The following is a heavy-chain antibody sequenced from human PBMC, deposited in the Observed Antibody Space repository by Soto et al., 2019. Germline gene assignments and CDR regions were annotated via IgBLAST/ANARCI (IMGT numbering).Heavy chain of an antibody. Sequence: QVQLVQSGAEVKKPGASVKVSCKASGYTFTSYGISWVRQAPGQGLEWMTWFSADNGNINYAQKLQGRVTMTTDTSTSTTYMELRSLRSNDTAMYYCARTKYSSGWYGGYYFDNWGQGTLVTVSS. V-gene: IGHV1-18*01. J-gene: IGHJ4*02. D-gene: IGHD6-19*01. CDR3: ARTKYSSGWYGGYYFDN. CDR2: FSADNGNI. CDR1: GYTFTSYG.